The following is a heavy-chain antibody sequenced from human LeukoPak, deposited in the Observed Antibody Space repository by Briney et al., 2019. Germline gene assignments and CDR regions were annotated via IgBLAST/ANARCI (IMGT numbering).Heavy chain of an antibody. Sequence: PGGSLRLSCAASGFTFRSYEMNWVRQAPGKGLEWVSYISSSGSTIYYADSVKGRFTISRDNAKNSLYLQMNSLRGEDTAVYYCARGGAVAGLYWGQGTLVTVSS. J-gene: IGHJ4*02. CDR1: GFTFRSYE. V-gene: IGHV3-48*03. CDR2: ISSSGSTI. CDR3: ARGGAVAGLY. D-gene: IGHD6-19*01.